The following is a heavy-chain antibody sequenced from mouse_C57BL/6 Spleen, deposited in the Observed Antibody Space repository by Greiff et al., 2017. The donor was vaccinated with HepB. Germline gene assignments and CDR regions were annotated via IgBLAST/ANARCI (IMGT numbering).Heavy chain of an antibody. Sequence: EVQGVESGGGLVKPGGSLKLSCAASGFTFSSYAMSWVRQTPEKRLEWVATISDGGSYTYYPDNVKGRFTISRDNAKNNLYLQMSHLKSEDTAMYYCARDHYYGSSYDWYFDVWGIGTTVTVSS. CDR2: ISDGGSYT. CDR3: ARDHYYGSSYDWYFDV. J-gene: IGHJ1*03. V-gene: IGHV5-4*01. CDR1: GFTFSSYA. D-gene: IGHD1-1*01.